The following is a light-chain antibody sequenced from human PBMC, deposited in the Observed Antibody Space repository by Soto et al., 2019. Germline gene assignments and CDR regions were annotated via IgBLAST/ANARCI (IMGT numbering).Light chain of an antibody. CDR3: AAWDDSLNGGV. J-gene: IGLJ3*02. V-gene: IGLV1-44*01. CDR1: SSNIASNA. Sequence: QSVLTQPPSASGAPGQRVTISCSGSSSNIASNAVNWYQQLPGTAPKVLIYSDNHRPSGVPDRFSASKSGTSASLAISGLQSEYEADYYCAAWDDSLNGGVFGGGTKLTVL. CDR2: SDN.